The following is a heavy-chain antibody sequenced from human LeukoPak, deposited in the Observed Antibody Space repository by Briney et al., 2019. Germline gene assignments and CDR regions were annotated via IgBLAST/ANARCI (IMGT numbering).Heavy chain of an antibody. Sequence: GGSLRLSCAASGFTFSSYWMTWVRQAPGKGLEWVANIKQDGSEKDYVDSVKGRFTISRDNAKNSMYLQMNSLRVEDTAVYYCARTRVEYSSSDLGYWGQGTLVTVSS. V-gene: IGHV3-7*01. CDR3: ARTRVEYSSSDLGY. CDR1: GFTFSSYW. CDR2: IKQDGSEK. J-gene: IGHJ4*02. D-gene: IGHD6-6*01.